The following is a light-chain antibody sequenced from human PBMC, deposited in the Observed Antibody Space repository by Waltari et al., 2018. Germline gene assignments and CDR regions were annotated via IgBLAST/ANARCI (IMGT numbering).Light chain of an antibody. Sequence: ETVLTQSPATLSVSPGERVTLSCRASQSVSNNLAWYQQKPGQAPRHLIYGVSTRATGIPGRFSGSGSGTEFTLTINTLQSEDFAVYYCHQYNNWWTFGQGTKVEIK. CDR2: GVS. J-gene: IGKJ1*01. V-gene: IGKV3D-15*01. CDR1: QSVSNN. CDR3: HQYNNWWT.